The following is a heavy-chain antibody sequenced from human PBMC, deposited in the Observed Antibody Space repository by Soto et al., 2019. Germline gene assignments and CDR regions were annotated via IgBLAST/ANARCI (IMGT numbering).Heavy chain of an antibody. V-gene: IGHV5-51*01. CDR1: GYSFTSYW. D-gene: IGHD6-6*01. CDR3: ARYYSSSRGPLGYYYYGMDV. J-gene: IGHJ6*04. Sequence: PGESLKISCKGSGYSFTSYWIGWVRQMPGKGLEWMGIIYPGDSDTRYSPSFQGQVTISADKSISTAYLQWSSLKASDTAIYYCARYYSSSRGPLGYYYYGMDVWGEGTTVTVSS. CDR2: IYPGDSDT.